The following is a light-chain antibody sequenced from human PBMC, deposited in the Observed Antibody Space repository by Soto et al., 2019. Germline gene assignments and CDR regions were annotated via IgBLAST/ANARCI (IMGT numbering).Light chain of an antibody. J-gene: IGKJ2*01. Sequence: EIVLTQSPGTLSLSPGEGATLSCRASQSVASSYFAWYQHKPGQAPRLLIYGASNRATGIPDRFSGSGSGTDCTLNNSSLEPEGFGVYYCQQDGSSSYTFGQGTKLEIK. V-gene: IGKV3-20*01. CDR1: QSVASSY. CDR2: GAS. CDR3: QQDGSSSYT.